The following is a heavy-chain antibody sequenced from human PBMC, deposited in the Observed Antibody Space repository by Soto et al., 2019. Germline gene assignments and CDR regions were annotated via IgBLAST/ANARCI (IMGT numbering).Heavy chain of an antibody. D-gene: IGHD6-13*01. Sequence: PGGSLRLSCATSGFTFTNYAMSWVRQAPGKGLEWVSSISGSGGSTWYADSVKGRFTISSDNSKKTLYLQMNSPRVEDTAVYYCAKELSSMWFPLDYWGQGTLVTVSS. CDR2: ISGSGGST. CDR1: GFTFTNYA. CDR3: AKELSSMWFPLDY. J-gene: IGHJ4*02. V-gene: IGHV3-23*01.